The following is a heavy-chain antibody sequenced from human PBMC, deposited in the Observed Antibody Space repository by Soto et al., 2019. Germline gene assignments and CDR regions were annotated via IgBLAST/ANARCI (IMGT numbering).Heavy chain of an antibody. CDR1: GFTFSNYN. D-gene: IGHD2-15*01. CDR2: ILSIGTT. Sequence: GSLILSCAASGFTFSNYNMNLVRQAPGEGLEWVSTILSIGTTYYADSVKGRFTISRDNSKSTLYLQMDSLRAEDTAVYFRAEKLAIDGGHLLNPSRRGGLVTVSS. J-gene: IGHJ5*02. V-gene: IGHV3-23*01. CDR3: AEKLAIDGGHLLNP.